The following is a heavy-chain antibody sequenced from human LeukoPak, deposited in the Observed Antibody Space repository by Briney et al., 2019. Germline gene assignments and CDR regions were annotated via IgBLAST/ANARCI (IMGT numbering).Heavy chain of an antibody. CDR2: FIPVLGIP. J-gene: IGHJ3*02. CDR3: VESGMTATFDI. CDR1: GGAFSSYA. Sequence: ASVKVSCKASGGAFSSYAISWVRQAPGQGLEWMGRFIPVLGIPNYAQKFQGRVTITADKSTSTAYMELSSLRSEDAAVYYRVESGMTATFDIWGPGTMVTVSS. V-gene: IGHV1-69*04. D-gene: IGHD2-21*02.